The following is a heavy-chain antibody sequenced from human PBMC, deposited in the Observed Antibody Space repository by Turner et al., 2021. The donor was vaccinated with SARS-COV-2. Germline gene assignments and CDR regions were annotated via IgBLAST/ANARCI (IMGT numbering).Heavy chain of an antibody. CDR1: GGSISSSY. Sequence: QVQLQESGPGLVTPSETLSHTGTVSGGSISSSYWNCIRQPAGKGLEWIGRTYTSVITNYNPSLNSPVTMSVDTSKNQFSLKLCSVTAADTAVYYCARETIGFREAEGQWLPDDAFDIWGQGTMVTVSS. D-gene: IGHD6-19*01. CDR2: TYTSVIT. J-gene: IGHJ3*02. V-gene: IGHV4-4*07. CDR3: ARETIGFREAEGQWLPDDAFDI.